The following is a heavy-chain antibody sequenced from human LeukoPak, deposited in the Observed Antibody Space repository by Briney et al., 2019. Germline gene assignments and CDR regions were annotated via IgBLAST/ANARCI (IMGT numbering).Heavy chain of an antibody. V-gene: IGHV3-23*01. J-gene: IGHJ4*02. CDR2: IRERGGST. CDR1: GISLSNYA. D-gene: IGHD3-10*01. CDR3: AKRGVVIRGILVIGYHQEAYHYDF. Sequence: PGGSLRLSCVVSGISLSNYAMTWVRQAPGKGLEWVSYIRERGGSTTYADSVKGRLTISRDTSLNTLYLQMNNLRAEDTAVYFCAKRGVVIRGILVIGYHQEAYHYDFWGQGVLVTVSS.